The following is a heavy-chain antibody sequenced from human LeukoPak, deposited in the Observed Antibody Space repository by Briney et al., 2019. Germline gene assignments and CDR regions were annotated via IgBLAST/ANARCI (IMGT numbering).Heavy chain of an antibody. V-gene: IGHV3-48*02. CDR3: ARDRDYCSGTSCYSDAFDI. CDR2: ISSSSSTI. CDR1: GFTFSSYS. J-gene: IGHJ3*02. D-gene: IGHD2-2*01. Sequence: PPGGSLRLSCAASGFTFSSYSMNWVRQAPGKGLEWVSYISSSSSTIYYADSVKGRFTISRDNAKNSLYLQMNSLRDEDTAVYYCARDRDYCSGTSCYSDAFDIWGQGTMVTVPS.